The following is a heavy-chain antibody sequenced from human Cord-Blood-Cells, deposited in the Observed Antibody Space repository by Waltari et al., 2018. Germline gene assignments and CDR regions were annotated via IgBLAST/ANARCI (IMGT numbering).Heavy chain of an antibody. D-gene: IGHD6-19*01. CDR1: GGSVSSGSHY. J-gene: IGHJ4*02. CDR2: IYYSGST. CDR3: ARSGSGWYFDY. Sequence: QVQLQESGPGLVKPSETLSLTCTVSGGSVSSGSHYWSWIRQPPGKGLEWIGYIYYSGSTNYNPSLKSRVTISVDTSKNQFSLKLSSVTAADTAVYYCARSGSGWYFDYWGQGTLVTVSS. V-gene: IGHV4-61*01.